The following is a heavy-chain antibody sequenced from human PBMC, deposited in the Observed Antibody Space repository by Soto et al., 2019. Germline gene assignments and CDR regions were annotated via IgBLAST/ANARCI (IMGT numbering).Heavy chain of an antibody. CDR2: INPATGAA. CDR3: ARGGGVGVAGSAAFDM. V-gene: IGHV1-2*02. Sequence: QLHLVQSGAVVKKPGASVTVSCSASGYPVTAYYMHWVRQAPGRGLEWMGGINPATGAAKYNQTFQGRVTITRDTSTSTVFMELSGLTSEDTAVFYCARGGGVGVAGSAAFDMWGQGTLVTVSS. CDR1: GYPVTAYY. D-gene: IGHD3-3*01. J-gene: IGHJ3*02.